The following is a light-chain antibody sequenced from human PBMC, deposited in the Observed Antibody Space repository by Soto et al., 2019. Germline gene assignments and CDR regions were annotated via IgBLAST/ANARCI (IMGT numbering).Light chain of an antibody. CDR1: SSDVGGYDY. Sequence: QSALTQPASVSGSPGQSITISCTGTSSDVGGYDYVSWYQHHPGKAPKLLIFEVGNRPSGVSNRFSGSKSGNTASLTISGLQAEDEADYYCSSHRSDITVVFGGGTQLTVL. V-gene: IGLV2-14*01. J-gene: IGLJ2*01. CDR3: SSHRSDITVV. CDR2: EVG.